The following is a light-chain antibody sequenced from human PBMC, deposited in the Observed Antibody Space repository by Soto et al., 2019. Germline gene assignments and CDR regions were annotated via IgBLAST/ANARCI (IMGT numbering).Light chain of an antibody. CDR1: QSVSSY. V-gene: IGKV3-11*01. J-gene: IGKJ1*01. CDR3: QQRSNWPPWT. Sequence: EIVLTQSPATLCLSPGEXATLSCRASQSVSSYLAWYQQKPGQAPRLLIYDASNRATGIPARFSGSGSGTDFTLTISSLEPEDFAVYYCQQRSNWPPWTFGQGTKVDIK. CDR2: DAS.